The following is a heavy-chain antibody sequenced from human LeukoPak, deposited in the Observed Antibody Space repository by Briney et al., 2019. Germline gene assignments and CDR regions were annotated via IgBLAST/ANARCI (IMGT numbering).Heavy chain of an antibody. J-gene: IGHJ4*02. CDR2: ISAYNGNT. D-gene: IGHD3-10*01. Sequence: ASVKVSCKASGYSFTRYGISWVRQAPGQGLEWMGWISAYNGNTNYAQKLQGRVTMTTDTSTSTAYMELRSLRSDDTAVYYCARDRHSRGGELEFWGQGTLVHGSS. V-gene: IGHV1-18*01. CDR3: ARDRHSRGGELEF. CDR1: GYSFTRYG.